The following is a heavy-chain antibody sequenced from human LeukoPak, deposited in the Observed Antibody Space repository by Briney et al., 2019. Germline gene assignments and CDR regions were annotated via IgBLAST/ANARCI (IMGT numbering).Heavy chain of an antibody. D-gene: IGHD2-2*02. J-gene: IGHJ5*02. CDR3: ARVGPPRYCSSTSCYTGGWFDP. V-gene: IGHV4-59*01. CDR2: IYYSGST. Sequence: PSETLSLTCAVSGGSISSYYWSWIRQPPGRGLEWIGYIYYSGSTNYNPCLKSRVTIPVDTSKNQFSLKLSSVTAADTAVYYCARVGPPRYCSSTSCYTGGWFDPWRQGTLVPVSS. CDR1: GGSISSYY.